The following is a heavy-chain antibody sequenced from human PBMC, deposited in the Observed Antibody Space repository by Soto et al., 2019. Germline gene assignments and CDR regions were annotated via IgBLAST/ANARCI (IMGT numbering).Heavy chain of an antibody. CDR2: IQYDESNK. D-gene: IGHD2-2*02. CDR3: AQDDTAVVTAIIRKGV. V-gene: IGHV3-30*18. CDR1: GCTFSSYG. Sequence: LRLSCAASGCTFSSYGMHGVRQAPGKGVEWVGGIQYDESNKYYAHSVKRRVDNSRDESKNTEYPQRTSVIADHMAAYYCAQDDTAVVTAIIRKGVCGQGTSVTV. J-gene: IGHJ3*01.